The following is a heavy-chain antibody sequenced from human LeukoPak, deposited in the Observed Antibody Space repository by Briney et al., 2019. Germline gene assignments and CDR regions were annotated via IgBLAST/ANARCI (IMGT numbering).Heavy chain of an antibody. CDR1: GGSISSYY. Sequence: SETLSLTCTVSGGSISSYYWSWIRQPPGKGLEWIGEIIDTGSTKYNSSLKSRVTISVDTSKNEFSLNLTSVTAADTAIYYCARGLASGYPPIPFDYWGQGTLVTVSS. D-gene: IGHD3-3*01. CDR2: IIDTGST. J-gene: IGHJ4*02. V-gene: IGHV4-34*12. CDR3: ARGLASGYPPIPFDY.